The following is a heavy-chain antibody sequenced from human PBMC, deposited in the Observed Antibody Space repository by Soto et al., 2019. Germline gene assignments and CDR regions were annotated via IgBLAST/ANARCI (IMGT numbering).Heavy chain of an antibody. J-gene: IGHJ4*02. V-gene: IGHV4-61*01. Sequence: SETLSLTCTVSGGSVSSGSYYWSWIRQPPGKGLEWIGYIYYSGSTNYNPSLKSRVTISVDTSKNQFSLKLSSVTAADTAVYYCARVAPYYFDYWGQGTLVTVS. CDR3: ARVAPYYFDY. CDR2: IYYSGST. CDR1: GGSVSSGSYY.